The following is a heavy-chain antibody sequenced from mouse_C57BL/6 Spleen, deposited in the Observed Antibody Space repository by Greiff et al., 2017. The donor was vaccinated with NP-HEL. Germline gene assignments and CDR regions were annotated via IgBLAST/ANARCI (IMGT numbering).Heavy chain of an antibody. CDR2: FHPYNDDT. V-gene: IGHV1-47*01. J-gene: IGHJ4*01. D-gene: IGHD2-3*01. Sequence: VQLQQSGAELVKPGASVKMSCKASGYTFTTYPIEWMKQNHGKSLEWIGNFHPYNDDTKYNEKFKGKATLTVEKSSSTVYLELSRLTSDDSSVYYCARPGYYVLYYYAMDYWGQGTSVTVSS. CDR1: GYTFTTYP. CDR3: ARPGYYVLYYYAMDY.